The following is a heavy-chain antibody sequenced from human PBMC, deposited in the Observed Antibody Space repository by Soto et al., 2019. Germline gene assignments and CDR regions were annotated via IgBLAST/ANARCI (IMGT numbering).Heavy chain of an antibody. J-gene: IGHJ4*02. CDR1: GYSFTIYW. Sequence: GESLKISCKGSGYSFTIYWIGWVRQMPGKGLEWMGIIYPGDSDTRYSPSFQGQVTISADKSISTAYLQWSSLKASDTAMYYCARLPYYDSSGYYWYFDYWGRGTLVTVSS. D-gene: IGHD3-22*01. CDR3: ARLPYYDSSGYYWYFDY. CDR2: IYPGDSDT. V-gene: IGHV5-51*01.